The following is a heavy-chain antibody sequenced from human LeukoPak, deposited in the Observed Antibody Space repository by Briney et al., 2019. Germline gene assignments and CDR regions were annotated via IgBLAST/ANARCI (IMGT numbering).Heavy chain of an antibody. CDR2: IRYDGSNK. CDR1: GFTFSGSG. J-gene: IGHJ4*02. Sequence: PGGSLRLSCAASGFTFSGSGMHWVRQAPGKGLEWVTFIRYDGSNKYYTDSVKGRFTISRDNSKSTLYLQMDSLRAEDTAVYYCARDYDSWSGYYSPTRGYFGYWGQGTLVTVSS. V-gene: IGHV3-30*02. CDR3: ARDYDSWSGYYSPTRGYFGY. D-gene: IGHD3-3*01.